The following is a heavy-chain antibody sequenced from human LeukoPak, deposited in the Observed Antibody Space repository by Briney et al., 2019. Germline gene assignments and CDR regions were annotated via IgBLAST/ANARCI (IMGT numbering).Heavy chain of an antibody. CDR3: ARSRNQITVTTAYWYFDL. J-gene: IGHJ2*01. CDR1: GYTFTRYD. Sequence: ASVKVSCKASGYTFTRYDINWVRQATGQGLEWMGWMNPNSGNTGYAQKFQGRVTMTRDTSISTAYMELSSLRSEDTAVYYCARSRNQITVTTAYWYFDLWGRGTLVTVSS. CDR2: MNPNSGNT. D-gene: IGHD4-17*01. V-gene: IGHV1-8*01.